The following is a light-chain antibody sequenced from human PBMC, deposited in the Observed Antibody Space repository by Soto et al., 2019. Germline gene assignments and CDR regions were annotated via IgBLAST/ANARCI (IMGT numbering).Light chain of an antibody. J-gene: IGLJ3*02. CDR2: LNSDGSH. Sequence: QSVLTQSPSASASLGASVKLTCTLSSGHSSYNIAWYQHQSEKGPRYLMKLNSDGSHNRGDGIPDRFSGSSSGAERYLTISCLQSEDEADYYCQTWDTGIRVFGGGTKLTVL. CDR1: SGHSSYN. V-gene: IGLV4-69*01. CDR3: QTWDTGIRV.